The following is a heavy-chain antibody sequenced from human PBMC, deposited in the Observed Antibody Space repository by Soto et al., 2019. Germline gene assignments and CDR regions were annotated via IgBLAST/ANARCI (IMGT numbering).Heavy chain of an antibody. V-gene: IGHV3-64*01. J-gene: IGHJ3*02. D-gene: IGHD2-15*01. CDR2: ISSNGGST. Sequence: EVQLVESGGGLVQPGGSLRLSCAASGFTFSSYAMHWVRQAPGKGLEYVSAISSNGGSTYYANSVKGRFTISRDNSKNTLYLQMGSRRAEDMAVYYCAREYCSGGSCYLHDAFDIWGQGTIVTVSS. CDR3: AREYCSGGSCYLHDAFDI. CDR1: GFTFSSYA.